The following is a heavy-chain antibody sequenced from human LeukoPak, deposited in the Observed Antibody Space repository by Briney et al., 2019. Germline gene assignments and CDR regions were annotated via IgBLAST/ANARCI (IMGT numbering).Heavy chain of an antibody. CDR1: GYSITNGYN. Sequence: TSETLSLTCTVYGYSITNGYNWGWFRQPPGKGREWIGSTYHSGSTFYNPSLKSRITISVDTSKNQFSLKLYSVTAADTAVYYCARLVPGDAFDIWGQGTMVTVSS. D-gene: IGHD6-13*01. V-gene: IGHV4-38-2*02. CDR2: TYHSGST. J-gene: IGHJ3*02. CDR3: ARLVPGDAFDI.